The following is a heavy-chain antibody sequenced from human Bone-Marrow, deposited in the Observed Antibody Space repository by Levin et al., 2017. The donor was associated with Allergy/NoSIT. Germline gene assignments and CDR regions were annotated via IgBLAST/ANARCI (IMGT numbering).Heavy chain of an antibody. CDR3: AARPGGYASFDI. CDR1: GFTFSTST. Sequence: KISCEASGFTFSTSTIQWVRQARGERLEWIGWIVVGTGNTNYAHKFQEGVTITRDMSISTAYMELSSLRSDDTVVYYCAARPGGYASFDIWGRGTVVTVSS. V-gene: IGHV1-58*02. J-gene: IGHJ3*02. D-gene: IGHD1-1*01. CDR2: IVVGTGNT.